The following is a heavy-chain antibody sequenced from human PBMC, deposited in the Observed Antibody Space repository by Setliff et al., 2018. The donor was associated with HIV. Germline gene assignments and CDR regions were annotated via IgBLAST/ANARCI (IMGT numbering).Heavy chain of an antibody. CDR1: GGSISNYY. D-gene: IGHD2-21*01. Sequence: KTSETLSLTCIVSGGSISNYYWSWIRQPPGKGLEWIGYIYSSGKTKYNPSLKSRVTMSVDMSQNQFSLNLNSVTAADTAVYFCARHPPKVACYSSGPTNYLDYWGRGTLVTVSS. CDR3: ARHPPKVACYSSGPTNYLDY. J-gene: IGHJ4*02. CDR2: IYSSGKT. V-gene: IGHV4-4*09.